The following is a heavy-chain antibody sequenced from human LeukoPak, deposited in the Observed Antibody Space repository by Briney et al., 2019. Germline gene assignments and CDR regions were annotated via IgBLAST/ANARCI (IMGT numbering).Heavy chain of an antibody. J-gene: IGHJ4*02. CDR3: ARVKSGIFGVVSNRALDY. Sequence: GGSLRLSCAASGFTFSSYAMHWVRQAPGKGLEWVAVISYDGSNKYYADSVKGRFTISRDNSKNTLYLQMNSLRAEDTAVYYCARVKSGIFGVVSNRALDYWGQGTLVTVSS. D-gene: IGHD3-3*01. CDR1: GFTFSSYA. V-gene: IGHV3-30-3*01. CDR2: ISYDGSNK.